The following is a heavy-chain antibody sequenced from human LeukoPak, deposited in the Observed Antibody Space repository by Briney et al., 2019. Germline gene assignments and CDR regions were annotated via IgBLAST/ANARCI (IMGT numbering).Heavy chain of an antibody. CDR2: ISSSGSTI. V-gene: IGHV3-48*03. CDR3: ARDYLSGGGFDY. J-gene: IGHJ4*02. Sequence: GGSLRLSCAASGFTFSSYEMNWVRQAPGKGLEWVSYISSSGSTISYADSVKGRFTISRDNAKNSLYLQMNSLRAEDTAVYYCARDYLSGGGFDYWGQGTLVTVSS. D-gene: IGHD3-10*01. CDR1: GFTFSSYE.